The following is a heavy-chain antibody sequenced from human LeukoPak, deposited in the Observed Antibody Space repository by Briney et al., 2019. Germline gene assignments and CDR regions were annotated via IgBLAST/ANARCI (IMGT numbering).Heavy chain of an antibody. V-gene: IGHV3-66*01. D-gene: IGHD3-9*01. CDR3: ARGNYDILTGYYNGPPDY. CDR2: IYSGGST. Sequence: GGSLRLSCAASGFTFSSHWMSWVRQAPGKGLEWVSVIYSGGSTYYADSVKGRFTISRDNSKNTLYLQMNSLRAEDTAVYYCARGNYDILTGYYNGPPDYWGQGTLVTVSS. CDR1: GFTFSSHW. J-gene: IGHJ4*02.